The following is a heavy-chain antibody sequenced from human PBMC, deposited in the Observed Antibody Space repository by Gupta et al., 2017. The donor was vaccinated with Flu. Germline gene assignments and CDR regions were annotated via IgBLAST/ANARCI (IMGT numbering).Heavy chain of an antibody. V-gene: IGHV3-49*03. Sequence: EVQLVESGGGLVQPGRSLRLSCTASGFTFGDYAMSWFRQAPGKGLEWVGFIRSKAYGGTTEYAASVKGRFTISRDDSKSIAYLQMNSLKTEDTAVYYCTRGSQQLVNFRTARNHNNWFDPWGQGTLVTVSS. CDR2: IRSKAYGGTT. CDR1: GFTFGDYA. D-gene: IGHD6-13*01. J-gene: IGHJ5*02. CDR3: TRGSQQLVNFRTARNHNNWFDP.